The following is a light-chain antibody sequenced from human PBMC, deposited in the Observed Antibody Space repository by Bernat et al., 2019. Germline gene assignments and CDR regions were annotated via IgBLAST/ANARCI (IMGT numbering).Light chain of an antibody. Sequence: DIQMTQSPSTLSASVGDRVPITCRASQRISSWLAWYQQKPGKAPKLLIYKASSLESGVPSRFSGSGSGTEFTLTISSLQPDDFATYYCQQYNSYSSVGGGTKVEIK. CDR3: QQYNSYSS. CDR2: KAS. J-gene: IGKJ4*01. V-gene: IGKV1-5*03. CDR1: QRISSW.